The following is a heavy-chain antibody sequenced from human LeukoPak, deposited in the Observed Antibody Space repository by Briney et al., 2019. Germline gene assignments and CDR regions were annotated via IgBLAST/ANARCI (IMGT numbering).Heavy chain of an antibody. D-gene: IGHD2-21*02. V-gene: IGHV4-34*01. CDR3: AEGDDFYTFDY. CDR1: GVSFSGYY. Sequence: SETLSLTCAVYGVSFSGYYWSWLRQPPGKGLEWLGEINHSGSTNYNPSLKSRVTISVDTSKNQFSLRLSSVTAADTAVYYCAEGDDFYTFDYWGQGTLVTVSS. J-gene: IGHJ4*02. CDR2: INHSGST.